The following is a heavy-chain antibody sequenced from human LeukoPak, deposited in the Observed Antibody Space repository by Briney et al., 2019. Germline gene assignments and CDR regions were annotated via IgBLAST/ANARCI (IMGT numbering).Heavy chain of an antibody. CDR2: SSHDGANT. Sequence: GGSLRLSCAASGFTFSSYAMTWVRQAPGKGLEWVTWSSHDGANTYSADFVKGRLTVSRDNAKNTLYLQMNSLTIDDTAVYYCARGGVEQGNRIYLDSWGQGTLVTVSS. CDR3: ARGGVEQGNRIYLDS. CDR1: GFTFSSYA. J-gene: IGHJ4*02. D-gene: IGHD1/OR15-1a*01. V-gene: IGHV3-30-3*01.